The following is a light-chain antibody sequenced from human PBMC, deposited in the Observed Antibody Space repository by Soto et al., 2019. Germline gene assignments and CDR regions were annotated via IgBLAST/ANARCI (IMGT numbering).Light chain of an antibody. Sequence: DIQLTPSPSLLSASVGDRVTITCRASHDISTYLAWYQQKPEKAPKLMIYEASTLQSGVPSRFSGSGSGTEFTLTISGLLPEDFATYHCQQLNTLPFTFGQGTRLEI. J-gene: IGKJ5*01. CDR1: HDISTY. CDR3: QQLNTLPFT. CDR2: EAS. V-gene: IGKV1-9*01.